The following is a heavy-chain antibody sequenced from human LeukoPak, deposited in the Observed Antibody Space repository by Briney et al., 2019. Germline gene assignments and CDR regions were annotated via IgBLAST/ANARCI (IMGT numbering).Heavy chain of an antibody. CDR3: ARGFKRWYQLPYYGMDV. J-gene: IGHJ6*02. V-gene: IGHV1-69*01. CDR2: IIPIFGTA. Sequence: SVKVSCKASGGTFSSYAISWVRQAPGQGLEWMGGIIPIFGTAHYAQKFQGRVTITADESTSTAYMELSSLRSEDTAVYYCARGFKRWYQLPYYGMDVWGQGTTVTVSS. D-gene: IGHD2-2*01. CDR1: GGTFSSYA.